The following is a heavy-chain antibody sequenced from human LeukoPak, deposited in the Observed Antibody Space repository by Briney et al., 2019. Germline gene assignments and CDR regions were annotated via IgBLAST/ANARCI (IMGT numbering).Heavy chain of an antibody. V-gene: IGHV3-48*01. CDR1: GFTFSSYS. J-gene: IGHJ4*02. Sequence: QPGGSLRLSCAASGFTFSSYSMNWVRQAPGKGLEWVSYISSSSSTIYYADSVKGRFTISRDNAKNSLYLQMNSLRAEDTAVYYCARGRNSYGFLGWGEEGVEFDYWGQGTLVTVSS. CDR2: ISSSSSTI. D-gene: IGHD5-18*01. CDR3: ARGRNSYGFLGWGEEGVEFDY.